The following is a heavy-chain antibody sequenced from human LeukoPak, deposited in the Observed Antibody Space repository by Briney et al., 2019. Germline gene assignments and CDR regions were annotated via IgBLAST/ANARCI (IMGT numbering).Heavy chain of an antibody. J-gene: IGHJ6*02. CDR2: IYYSGST. Sequence: SETLSLTCTVSDGSISSYYWSWIRQPPGKGLEWIGYIYYSGSTNYNPSLKSRVTISVDTSKNQFSLKLSSVTAADTAVYYCARRDDYYYGMDVWGQGTTVTVSS. V-gene: IGHV4-59*01. CDR3: ARRDDYYYGMDV. CDR1: DGSISSYY.